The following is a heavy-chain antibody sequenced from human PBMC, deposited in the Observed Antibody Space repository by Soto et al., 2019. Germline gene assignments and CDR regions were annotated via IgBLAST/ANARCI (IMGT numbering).Heavy chain of an antibody. CDR3: AKDIRYYDSSGYSPPRYYGMDV. CDR2: INQDGSEK. D-gene: IGHD3-22*01. J-gene: IGHJ6*02. Sequence: GGSLRLSCAIFESTVSRDWMNWVRQAPGKGLEWVAHINQDGSEKYYVDSVKGRFTISRDNSKNTLYLQMNSLRAEDTAVYYCAKDIRYYDSSGYSPPRYYGMDVWGQGTTVTV. V-gene: IGHV3-7*01. CDR1: ESTVSRDW.